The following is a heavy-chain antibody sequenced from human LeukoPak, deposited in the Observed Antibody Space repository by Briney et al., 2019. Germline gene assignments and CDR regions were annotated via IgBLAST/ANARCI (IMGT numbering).Heavy chain of an antibody. V-gene: IGHV4-30-4*01. CDR2: IYYSGST. Sequence: SQTLSLTSTVSGGSISSGDYYWSWIRQPPGKGLEWIGYIYYSGSTYYNPSLKSRVTISVDTSKNQFSLKLSSVTAADTAVYYCARELSAGYSYGTGYFDYWGQGTLVTVSS. CDR1: GGSISSGDYY. D-gene: IGHD5-18*01. J-gene: IGHJ4*02. CDR3: ARELSAGYSYGTGYFDY.